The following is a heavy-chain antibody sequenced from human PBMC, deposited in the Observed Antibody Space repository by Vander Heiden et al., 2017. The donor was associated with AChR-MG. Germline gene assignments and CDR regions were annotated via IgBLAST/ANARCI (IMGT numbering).Heavy chain of an antibody. CDR3: AHHKRTYYYDSSGYYYFHEERCQH. D-gene: IGHD3-22*01. J-gene: IGHJ1*01. CDR1: GFSLSTSGVG. Sequence: QITLKESGPTLVKPTQTLTLTCTFSGFSLSTSGVGVGWIRQPPGKALEWLALIYWNDDKRYSPSLKSRLTITKDTSKNQVVLTMTNMDPVDTATYYCAHHKRTYYYDSSGYYYFHEERCQHWGQGTLVTVSS. V-gene: IGHV2-5*01. CDR2: IYWNDDK.